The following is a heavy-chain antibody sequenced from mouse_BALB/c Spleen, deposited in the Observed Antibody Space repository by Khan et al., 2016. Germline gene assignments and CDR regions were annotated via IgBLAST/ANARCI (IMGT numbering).Heavy chain of an antibody. CDR2: ISTYSGNT. J-gene: IGHJ4*01. D-gene: IGHD2-4*01. CDR3: RRDYDLAMDY. V-gene: IGHV1S137*01. CDR1: GYTFTDYV. Sequence: QVQLQQSGPELVRPGVSVKISCKGSGYTFTDYVMHWVKQSHAKSLEWIGIISTYSGNTKYNQKFKGKATMTVDKSSTTAYMELVRLTTEDPAIDYVRRDYDLAMDYWGKGISVTVSS.